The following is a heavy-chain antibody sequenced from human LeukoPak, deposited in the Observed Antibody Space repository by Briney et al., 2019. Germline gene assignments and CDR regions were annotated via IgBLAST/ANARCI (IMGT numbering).Heavy chain of an antibody. CDR3: ARGRWRIDY. CDR1: GGSISSSSYY. D-gene: IGHD4-23*01. CDR2: IYYSGST. J-gene: IGHJ4*02. V-gene: IGHV4-39*07. Sequence: PSETLSLTCTVSGGSISSSSYYWGWIRQPPGKGLEWIGSIYYSGSTYYNPSLKSRVTISVDTSKNQFSLKLTSVTAADTAVYYCARGRWRIDYWGQGTLVTVSS.